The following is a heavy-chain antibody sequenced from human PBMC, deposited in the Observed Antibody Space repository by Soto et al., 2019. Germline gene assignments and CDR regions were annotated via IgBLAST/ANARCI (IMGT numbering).Heavy chain of an antibody. CDR2: IYHSGST. V-gene: IGHV4-38-2*01. D-gene: IGHD1-20*01. CDR1: GYSISSGYY. CDR3: GGKGITGAQWDV. J-gene: IGHJ6*02. Sequence: PSETLSLTCAVSGYSISSGYYWGWIRQPPGKGLEWIGSIYHSGSTYYNPSLKSRVTISVDTSKNQFSLKLSSVTAADTAVFYCGGKGITGAQWDVWGQGTTVTVSS.